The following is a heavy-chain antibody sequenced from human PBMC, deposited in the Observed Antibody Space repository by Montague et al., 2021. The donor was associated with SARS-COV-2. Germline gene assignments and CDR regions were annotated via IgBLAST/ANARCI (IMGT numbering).Heavy chain of an antibody. CDR3: AKVPRYSLSWSFDY. J-gene: IGHJ4*02. V-gene: IGHV6-1*01. Sequence: CAISGDSVSSHTATWDWIRQSPSRGVEWLGRTYYRSKWDYDYAXXXKXGMTISPDTSKNQFSLQLSSVTPEDRAVYYCAKVPRYSLSWSFDYWGQGTLVTVSS. CDR2: TYYRSKWDY. CDR1: GDSVSSHTAT. D-gene: IGHD6-13*01.